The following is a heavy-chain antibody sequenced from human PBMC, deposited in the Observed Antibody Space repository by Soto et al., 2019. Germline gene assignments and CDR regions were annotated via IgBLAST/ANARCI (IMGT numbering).Heavy chain of an antibody. Sequence: QVQLQQWGAGLLKPSETLSLTCAVYGGSFSGYYWSWIRQPPGKGLERIGEINHSGSTNYNPSLKSRVTISVDTSKNQFSLKLSSVTAADTAVYYCARQSGVGATGDWFDPWGQGTLVTVSS. V-gene: IGHV4-34*01. J-gene: IGHJ5*02. CDR1: GGSFSGYY. D-gene: IGHD1-26*01. CDR3: ARQSGVGATGDWFDP. CDR2: INHSGST.